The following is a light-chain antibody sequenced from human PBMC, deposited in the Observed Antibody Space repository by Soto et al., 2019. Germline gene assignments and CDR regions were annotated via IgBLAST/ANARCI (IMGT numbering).Light chain of an antibody. CDR2: AAS. V-gene: IGKV1-39*01. CDR1: QSISSY. J-gene: IGKJ5*01. CDR3: QQSYSTPIT. Sequence: DIQMTQSPSSLSASVGARVPITSRASQSISSYLNWYQQKPGKAPKLLIYAASSLQSGVPSRFSGSGSGTDFTLTISSLQPEDFATYYCQQSYSTPITFGQGTRLEIK.